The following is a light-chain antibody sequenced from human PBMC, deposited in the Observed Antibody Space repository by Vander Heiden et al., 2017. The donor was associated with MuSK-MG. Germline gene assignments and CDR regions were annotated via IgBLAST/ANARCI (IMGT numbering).Light chain of an antibody. Sequence: DIQMTQSPSTLSASLGDRVTITCRASQSISIWVAWHQQKPGKAPKLLMYKASNLESGVPSRFSGSGSGTEFTLTISSLQPDDVATYYCQKYLNSSTVFGQGTKVEIK. CDR3: QKYLNSSTV. CDR2: KAS. V-gene: IGKV1-5*03. CDR1: QSISIW. J-gene: IGKJ1*01.